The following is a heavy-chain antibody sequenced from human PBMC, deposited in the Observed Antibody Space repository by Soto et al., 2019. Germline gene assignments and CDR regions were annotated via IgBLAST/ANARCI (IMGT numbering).Heavy chain of an antibody. Sequence: QPGGSLRLSCAASGFTFSSYWMSWVRQAPGKGLEWVANIKQDGSEKYYVDSVKGRFTISRDNAKNSLYLQMNSLRAEDTAVYYCARPYCGGDCSFDYWGQGTLVTVSS. CDR2: IKQDGSEK. D-gene: IGHD2-21*02. J-gene: IGHJ4*02. CDR3: ARPYCGGDCSFDY. CDR1: GFTFSSYW. V-gene: IGHV3-7*03.